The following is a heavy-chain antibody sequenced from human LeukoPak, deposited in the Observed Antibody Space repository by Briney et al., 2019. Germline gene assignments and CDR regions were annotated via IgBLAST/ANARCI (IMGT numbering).Heavy chain of an antibody. CDR3: ARSRGVATADFDY. D-gene: IGHD5-12*01. CDR2: IYYSGST. V-gene: IGHV4-39*07. CDR1: GGSISSSSYY. J-gene: IGHJ4*02. Sequence: SETLSLTCTVSGGSISSSSYYWGWIRQPPGKGLEWIGSIYYSGSTYYNPSLKSRVTISVDTSKNQFSLKLSSVTAADTAVYYCARSRGVATADFDYWGQGTLVTVSS.